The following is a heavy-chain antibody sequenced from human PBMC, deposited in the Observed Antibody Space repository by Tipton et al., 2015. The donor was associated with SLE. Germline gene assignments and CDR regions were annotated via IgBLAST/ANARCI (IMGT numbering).Heavy chain of an antibody. CDR1: GFTFNSYS. CDR3: AKGDSSGWSFFDY. D-gene: IGHD6-19*01. Sequence: SLRLSCAASGFTFNSYSMHWVRQAPGKGLEWVALISFDGSNTYYADSMKGRFTISRDNSKNTLYLQMNSLRPEDTGVYYCAKGDSSGWSFFDYWGQGTLVTVSS. CDR2: ISFDGSNT. V-gene: IGHV3-30*04. J-gene: IGHJ4*02.